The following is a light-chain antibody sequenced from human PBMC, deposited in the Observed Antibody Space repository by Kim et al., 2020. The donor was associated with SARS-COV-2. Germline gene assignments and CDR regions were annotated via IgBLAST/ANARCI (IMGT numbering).Light chain of an antibody. V-gene: IGLV3-1*01. J-gene: IGLJ3*02. CDR3: QAWDSSTAV. CDR1: KLGDKN. Sequence: VAPGQTARITGAGDKLGDKNVCWYQQKPGQSPVLVIYQDSKRPSGIPERFSGSNSGNTATLTISGTQAVDEADYYCQAWDSSTAVFGGGTQLTVL. CDR2: QDS.